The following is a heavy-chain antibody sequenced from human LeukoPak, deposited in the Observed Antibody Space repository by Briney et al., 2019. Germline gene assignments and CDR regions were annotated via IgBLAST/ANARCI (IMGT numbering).Heavy chain of an antibody. CDR2: ISSSSTM. J-gene: IGHJ3*02. D-gene: IGHD1-26*01. V-gene: IGHV3-48*02. Sequence: GGSLRLSCAASGFTFNSYSMNWVRQAPGNGLEWVSYISSSSTMSYADSVKGRFTISRDNAKNSLYLQMNSLRDEDAAVYYCARILSGSGSYGAFDIWGQGTMVTVSS. CDR3: ARILSGSGSYGAFDI. CDR1: GFTFNSYS.